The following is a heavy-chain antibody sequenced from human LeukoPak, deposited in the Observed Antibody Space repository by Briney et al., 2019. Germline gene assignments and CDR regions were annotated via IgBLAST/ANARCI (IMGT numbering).Heavy chain of an antibody. V-gene: IGHV3-74*01. J-gene: IGHJ4*02. CDR1: GFTFSSYW. CDR2: INSDGSST. Sequence: GGSLRLSCAASGFTFSSYWMHWVRQAPGKGLVWVSRINSDGSSTSYADSVKGRFTISRDNAKNTLYLQMNSLRAEDTAVYYCARCGGCYHGSYYFDYWGQGTLVTVSS. CDR3: ARCGGCYHGSYYFDY. D-gene: IGHD2-8*02.